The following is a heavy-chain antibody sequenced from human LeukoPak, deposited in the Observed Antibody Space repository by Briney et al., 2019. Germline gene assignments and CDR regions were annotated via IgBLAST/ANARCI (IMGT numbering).Heavy chain of an antibody. CDR1: GGXXXXSSYY. V-gene: IGHV4-39*01. Sequence: SGGXXXXSSYYGGWIRQPRGKGLEWIGSIDYSGSTYYNPSRKSRITITENTNKNQFFRKRSAMTAAKPACYXXXXXXDGYTTNFDYWGQGTLVTVSS. J-gene: IGHJ4*02. CDR3: XXXXDGYTTNFDY. CDR2: IDYSGST. D-gene: IGHD5-24*01.